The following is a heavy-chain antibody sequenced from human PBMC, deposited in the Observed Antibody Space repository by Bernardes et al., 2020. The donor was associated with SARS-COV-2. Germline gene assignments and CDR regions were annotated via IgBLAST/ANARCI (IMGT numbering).Heavy chain of an antibody. J-gene: IGHJ4*02. CDR2: ISSSSSTI. D-gene: IGHD6-19*01. CDR1: GFTLSSYS. Sequence: GSLRLSCVDFGFTLSSYSMSWVRQAPGKGLEWISYISSSSSTIYYADSVKGRFTISRDNAESSLFLQMNSLRVGDTAVYYCARVRYTSGWYIDYWGQGTLVTVSS. V-gene: IGHV3-48*01. CDR3: ARVRYTSGWYIDY.